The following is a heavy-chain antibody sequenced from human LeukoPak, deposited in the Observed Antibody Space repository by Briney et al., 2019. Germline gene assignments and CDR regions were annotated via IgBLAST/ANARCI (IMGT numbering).Heavy chain of an antibody. CDR3: ARVNGAYGFYGSGSYYDY. V-gene: IGHV3-13*04. CDR2: IGTAGDT. Sequence: GGSLRLSCAASGFTFSSYDMHWVRQATGKGLEWVSAIGTAGDTYYPGSVKGRFTISRENAKNSLYLQMNSLGAGDTAVYYCARVNGAYGFYGSGSYYDYWGQGTLVTVSS. CDR1: GFTFSSYD. J-gene: IGHJ4*02. D-gene: IGHD3-10*01.